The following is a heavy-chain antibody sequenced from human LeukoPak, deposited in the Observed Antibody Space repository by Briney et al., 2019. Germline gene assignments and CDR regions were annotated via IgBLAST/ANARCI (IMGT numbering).Heavy chain of an antibody. CDR3: ARAGYSSSWYLDYYYYMDV. V-gene: IGHV1-8*02. CDR1: GYTFTSYG. CDR2: MNPNSGNT. Sequence: ASVKVSCKASGYTFTSYGISWVRQAPGQGLEWMGWMNPNSGNTGYAQKFQGRVTMTRNTSISTAYMELSSLRSEDTAVYYCARAGYSSSWYLDYYYYMDVWGKGTTVTISS. D-gene: IGHD6-13*01. J-gene: IGHJ6*03.